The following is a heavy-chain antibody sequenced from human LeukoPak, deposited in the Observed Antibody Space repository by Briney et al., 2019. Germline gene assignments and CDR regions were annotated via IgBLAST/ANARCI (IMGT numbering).Heavy chain of an antibody. J-gene: IGHJ5*02. D-gene: IGHD2-2*01. CDR2: IYSGDNT. V-gene: IGHV3-53*01. Sequence: GGSLRLSCAASGFTVSSNYMSWVRQAPGKGLGWVSVIYSGDNTYYADSVKGRFTISRDNSKNTLYLQMNSLRAEDTAVYYCARDKGYCSSTSCYAADTDTYNWFDPWGQGTLVTVSS. CDR1: GFTVSSNY. CDR3: ARDKGYCSSTSCYAADTDTYNWFDP.